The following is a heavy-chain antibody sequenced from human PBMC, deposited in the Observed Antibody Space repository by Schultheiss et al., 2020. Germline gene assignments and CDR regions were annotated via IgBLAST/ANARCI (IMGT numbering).Heavy chain of an antibody. CDR2: INPSGGST. CDR3: AREGGIVATIGAFDI. D-gene: IGHD5-12*01. J-gene: IGHJ3*02. Sequence: ASVKVSCKASGYTFTSYYMHWVRQAPGQGLEWMGIINPSGGSTSYAQKFQGRVTMTRDTSTSTVYMELSSLRSEDTAVYYCAREGGIVATIGAFDIWGQGTIVTVSS. CDR1: GYTFTSYY. V-gene: IGHV1-46*01.